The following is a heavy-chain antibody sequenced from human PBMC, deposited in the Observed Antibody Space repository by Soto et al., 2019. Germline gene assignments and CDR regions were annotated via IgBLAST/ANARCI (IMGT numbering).Heavy chain of an antibody. D-gene: IGHD1-26*01. J-gene: IGHJ3*01. CDR2: IHSDGSST. Sequence: EVQLLESGGGLVQPGESLRLSCAASGFTFSYYWMHWVRQAPGMGLVWVSRIHSDGSSTTYADSVKGRFTISGDNARNTLYLQMNSLRAEDTAVYYCARGERGAFDLWGQGTVVTVSS. V-gene: IGHV3-74*01. CDR1: GFTFSYYW. CDR3: ARGERGAFDL.